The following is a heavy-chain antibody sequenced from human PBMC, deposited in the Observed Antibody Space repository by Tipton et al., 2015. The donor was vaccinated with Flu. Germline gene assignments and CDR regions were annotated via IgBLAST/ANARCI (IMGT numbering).Heavy chain of an antibody. J-gene: IGHJ3*02. V-gene: IGHV4-59*01. CDR3: ARTDIVATKRGPFDI. CDR2: IYYSGST. D-gene: IGHD5-12*01. CDR1: GGSISSYY. Sequence: LRLSCTVSGGSISSYYWSWIRQPPGKGLEWIGYIYYSGSTNYNPSLKSRVTISVDTSKNQFSLKLSSVTAADTAVYYCARTDIVATKRGPFDILGQGTMVSVSS.